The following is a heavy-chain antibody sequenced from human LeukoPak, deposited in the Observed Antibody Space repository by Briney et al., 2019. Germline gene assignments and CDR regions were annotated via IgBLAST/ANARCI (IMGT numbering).Heavy chain of an antibody. J-gene: IGHJ4*02. V-gene: IGHV3-23*01. D-gene: IGHD3-10*01. CDR2: ISGSGGST. Sequence: GGSLRLSCAASGFTFSSYAMSWVRQAPGKGPEWVSAISGSGGSTYYADSVKGRFTISRDNPKNTLYLQMNSLRAEDTAVYYCAKRMVRGVIIRGYFDYWGQGTLVTVSS. CDR1: GFTFSSYA. CDR3: AKRMVRGVIIRGYFDY.